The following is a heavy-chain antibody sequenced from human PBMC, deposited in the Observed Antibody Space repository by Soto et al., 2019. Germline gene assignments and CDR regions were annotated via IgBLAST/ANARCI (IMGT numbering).Heavy chain of an antibody. CDR3: ARDFIAAVASSADY. CDR1: GFTFSDYY. CDR2: ISSSGSTI. J-gene: IGHJ4*02. V-gene: IGHV3-11*01. Sequence: GGSLRLSCAAPGFTFSDYYMSWIRQAPGKGLEWVSYISSSGSTIYYADSVKGRFTISRDNAKNSLYLQMNSLRAEDTAVYYCARDFIAAVASSADYWGQGTLVTVSS. D-gene: IGHD6-19*01.